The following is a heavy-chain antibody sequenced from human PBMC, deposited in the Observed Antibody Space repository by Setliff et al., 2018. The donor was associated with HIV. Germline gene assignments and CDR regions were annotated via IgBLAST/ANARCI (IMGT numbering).Heavy chain of an antibody. J-gene: IGHJ3*01. CDR2: IYYSGST. CDR3: ARAPPGIQNDAFDV. CDR1: GGSTSSYY. Sequence: SETLSLTCTVSGGSTSSYYWSWIRQPPGKGLEWIGYIYYSGSTNYNPSLKSRVTISVDTSRDQFSLQLTSVTAADTAVYYCARAPPGIQNDAFDVWGQGTMVTVSS. V-gene: IGHV4-59*12.